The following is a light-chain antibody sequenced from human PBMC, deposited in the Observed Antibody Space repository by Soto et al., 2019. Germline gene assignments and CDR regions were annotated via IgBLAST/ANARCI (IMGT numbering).Light chain of an antibody. Sequence: EIVLTQSPATLSLSPGERATLSCRASQSIGLAIAWYQHKPGQAPRLLIFDASQRATGIPARFRGSGSGTDFTLTISRLEPEDFAVYYCQQYGISPLYTFGQGTKLEI. J-gene: IGKJ2*01. CDR3: QQYGISPLYT. V-gene: IGKV3-11*01. CDR2: DAS. CDR1: QSIGLA.